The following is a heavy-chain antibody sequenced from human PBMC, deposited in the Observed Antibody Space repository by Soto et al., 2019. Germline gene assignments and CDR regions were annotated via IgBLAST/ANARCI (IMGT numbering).Heavy chain of an antibody. CDR1: GFTFSSHA. D-gene: IGHD6-19*01. CDR2: ISYDGNNK. V-gene: IGHV3-30-3*01. CDR3: TRDRVVAGIGEVDY. J-gene: IGHJ4*02. Sequence: QVQLVESGGGVVQPGGSLRLSCAASGFTFSSHAIHWVRQAPGKGLEWGAVISYDGNNKYYADSVKGRFTISRDNSKNTLYLQMNSLRVEDTALYYCTRDRVVAGIGEVDYWGQGTLVTVSS.